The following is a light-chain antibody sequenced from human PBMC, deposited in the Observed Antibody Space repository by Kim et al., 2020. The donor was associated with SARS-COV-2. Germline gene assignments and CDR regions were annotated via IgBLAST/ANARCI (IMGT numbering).Light chain of an antibody. CDR2: AAS. V-gene: IGKV3-20*01. Sequence: LSPGERATPSCRASQSVASNYLAWYQQKPGQAPRLLIYAASSRATGIPDRFSGSGSGTDFTLAISRLEPEDFAVYYCQQYAMTPRTFGQGTKLEI. J-gene: IGKJ2*01. CDR3: QQYAMTPRT. CDR1: QSVASNY.